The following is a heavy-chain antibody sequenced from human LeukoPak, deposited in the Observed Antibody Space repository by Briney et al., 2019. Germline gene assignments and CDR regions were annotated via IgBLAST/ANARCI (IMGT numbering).Heavy chain of an antibody. J-gene: IGHJ4*02. D-gene: IGHD6-13*01. Sequence: ASVKVSCKASGYTFTSYGISWVRQAPGQGLEWMGWISAYNGNTNYAQKLQGRVTMTTDTSTSTAYMELRSLRSDDTAVYYCARSGPAAAARTFFDYWGQGTLVTVSS. CDR3: ARSGPAAAARTFFDY. V-gene: IGHV1-18*01. CDR1: GYTFTSYG. CDR2: ISAYNGNT.